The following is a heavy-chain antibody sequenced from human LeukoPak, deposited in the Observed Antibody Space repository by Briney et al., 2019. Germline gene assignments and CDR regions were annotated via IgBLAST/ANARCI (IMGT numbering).Heavy chain of an antibody. J-gene: IGHJ4*02. Sequence: SETLSLTCTVSGGSISSYYWSWIRQPPGKGLEWIGYIYYSGSTNYNPSLKSRVTISVDTSKNQFSLKLSSVTAADTAVYYCARGIAAAGTSNDYWGQGTLVTVSS. CDR3: ARGIAAAGTSNDY. CDR1: GGSISSYY. V-gene: IGHV4-59*08. CDR2: IYYSGST. D-gene: IGHD6-13*01.